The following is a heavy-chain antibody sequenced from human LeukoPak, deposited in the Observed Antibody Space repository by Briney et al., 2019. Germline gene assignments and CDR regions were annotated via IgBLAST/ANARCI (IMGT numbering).Heavy chain of an antibody. CDR1: GGSISSGDYY. Sequence: SETLSLTCTVSGGSISSGDYYWSSIRQPPGKGLEWIGYIYYSGSTYYNPSLKSRVTISVDTSKNQFSLKLSSVTAADTAVYYCARSPYYYGSGSYHELYYFDYWGQGTLVTVSS. V-gene: IGHV4-30-4*01. D-gene: IGHD3-10*01. CDR2: IYYSGST. CDR3: ARSPYYYGSGSYHELYYFDY. J-gene: IGHJ4*02.